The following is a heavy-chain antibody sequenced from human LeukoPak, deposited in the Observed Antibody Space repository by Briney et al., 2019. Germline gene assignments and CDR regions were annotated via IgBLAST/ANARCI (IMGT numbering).Heavy chain of an antibody. D-gene: IGHD3/OR15-3a*01. Sequence: SETLSLTCAVNGGSFSGYYWSWIRQPPGKGLEWIGEINHSGSTNYNPSLKSRVTISVDTSKNQFSLKLSSVTAADTAVYYCARDKRRTGYYTLVYFDYWGQGTLVTVSS. CDR1: GGSFSGYY. V-gene: IGHV4-34*01. J-gene: IGHJ4*02. CDR2: INHSGST. CDR3: ARDKRRTGYYTLVYFDY.